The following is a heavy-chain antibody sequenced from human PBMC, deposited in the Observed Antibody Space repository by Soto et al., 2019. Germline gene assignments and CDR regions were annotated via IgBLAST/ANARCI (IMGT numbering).Heavy chain of an antibody. CDR2: IYYSGST. D-gene: IGHD4-17*01. CDR3: ARRYGYYFDY. V-gene: IGHV4-59*08. J-gene: IGHJ4*02. CDR1: GGSISSYY. Sequence: QVQLQESGPGLVKPSETLSLTCTVSGGSISSYYWSWIRQPPGKGLEWIGYIYYSGSTKYKPSLKSRVTIAVDTSKKRCSLKLSSVTAADTAVYYCARRYGYYFDYWGQGTLVTVSS.